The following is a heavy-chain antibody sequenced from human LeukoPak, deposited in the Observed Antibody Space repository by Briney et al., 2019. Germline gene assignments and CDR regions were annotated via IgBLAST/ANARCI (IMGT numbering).Heavy chain of an antibody. V-gene: IGHV3-21*01. D-gene: IGHD3-16*01. CDR3: AKMGAPGFDY. CDR2: ISSSSSYI. J-gene: IGHJ4*02. CDR1: GFTFSSYS. Sequence: GGSLRLSCAASGFTFSSYSMNWVRQAPGKGLGWVSSISSSSSYIYYADSVKGRFTISRDNAKNSLYLQMNSLRAEDTAVYYCAKMGAPGFDYWGQGTLVTVSS.